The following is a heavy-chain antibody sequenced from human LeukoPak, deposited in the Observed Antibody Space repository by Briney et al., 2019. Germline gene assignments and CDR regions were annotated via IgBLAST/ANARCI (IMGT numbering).Heavy chain of an antibody. CDR3: ARSGTKYCSSTSRYSRPLYHYYYYMDV. CDR2: FYSGGST. D-gene: IGHD2-2*01. Sequence: PGGSLRLSCAASGFTVSSNYMSWVREAPGKGVEGVSVFYSGGSTYYADPLKDRFTIPSDNCKNTLSLQMTSRTAEDTAVYYCARSGTKYCSSTSRYSRPLYHYYYYMDVWGKGTTVTVSS. CDR1: GFTVSSNY. J-gene: IGHJ6*03. V-gene: IGHV3-53*01.